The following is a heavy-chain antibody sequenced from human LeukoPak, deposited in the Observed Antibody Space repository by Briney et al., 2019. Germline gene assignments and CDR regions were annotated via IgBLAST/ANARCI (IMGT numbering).Heavy chain of an antibody. CDR1: GYNFITYW. Sequence: GESLKISCKGSGYNFITYWIGWVRQMPGKGLEWMGIIYPGDSDTRYSPSFQGQVTISADKSISTAYPQWSSLKASDTAMYYCARQQQFCSGGNCYSLNAFDLWGQGTVVTVSS. CDR3: ARQQQFCSGGNCYSLNAFDL. CDR2: IYPGDSDT. V-gene: IGHV5-51*01. J-gene: IGHJ3*01. D-gene: IGHD2-15*01.